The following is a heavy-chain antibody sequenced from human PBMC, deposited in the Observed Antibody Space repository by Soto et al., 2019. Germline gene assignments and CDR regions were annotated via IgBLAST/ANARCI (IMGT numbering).Heavy chain of an antibody. V-gene: IGHV4-61*01. CDR2: IYYSGST. CDR3: ARVRGVGATTTYYFDY. Sequence: QVQLQESGPGLVKPSETLSLTCTVSGGSVSSGSYYWSWIRQPPGKGLEWIGYIYYSGSTNYNPSLKSRVTISVDTSKNQFSLKLSSVTAADTAVYYCARVRGVGATTTYYFDYWSQGTLVTVAS. CDR1: GGSVSSGSYY. J-gene: IGHJ4*02. D-gene: IGHD1-26*01.